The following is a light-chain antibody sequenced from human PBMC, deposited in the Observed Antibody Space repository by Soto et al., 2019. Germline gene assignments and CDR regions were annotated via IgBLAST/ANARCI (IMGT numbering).Light chain of an antibody. J-gene: IGKJ3*01. CDR3: QQSYSLPLT. CDR1: QSISDY. CDR2: GAS. Sequence: DIQMTQSPSSLSASVGDRVAITCRSSQSISDYLNWYQQKPGKAPKLVIYGASNLQSGVPPRFSGSGSGSEFTLTISGLQPDDFAIYFCQQSYSLPLTFGPGTKVDIK. V-gene: IGKV1-39*01.